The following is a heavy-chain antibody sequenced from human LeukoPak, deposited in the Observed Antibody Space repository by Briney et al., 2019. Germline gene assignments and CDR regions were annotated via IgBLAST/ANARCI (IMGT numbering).Heavy chain of an antibody. CDR2: TSYDGSNK. CDR1: GFTFNNYA. J-gene: IGHJ2*01. D-gene: IGHD3-16*02. Sequence: GSLRLSCAASGFTFNNYAMHWVRQAPDKGLEWVAVTSYDGSNKYSADSVKGRFTFSRDNSKNTLYLQMNSLRAEDTAVYYCARDPLSARQTGYFDLWGRGTLVTVSS. CDR3: ARDPLSARQTGYFDL. V-gene: IGHV3-30-3*01.